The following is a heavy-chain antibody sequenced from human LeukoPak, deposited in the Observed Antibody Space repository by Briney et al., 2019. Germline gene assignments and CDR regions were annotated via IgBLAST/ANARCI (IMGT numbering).Heavy chain of an antibody. D-gene: IGHD1-26*01. CDR1: GFTFSSYG. CDR2: ISYDGSNK. CDR3: AKALPRMVGATEGVDY. J-gene: IGHJ4*02. V-gene: IGHV3-30*18. Sequence: PGGSLRLSCAASGFTFSSYGMHWVRQAPGKGLEWVAVISYDGSNKYYADSVKGRFTISRDNSKNTLYLQMNSLRAEDTAVYYCAKALPRMVGATEGVDYWGQGTLVTVSS.